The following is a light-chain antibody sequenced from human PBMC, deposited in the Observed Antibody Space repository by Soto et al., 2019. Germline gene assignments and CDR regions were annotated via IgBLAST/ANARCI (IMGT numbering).Light chain of an antibody. CDR2: DAS. J-gene: IGKJ4*01. Sequence: EIVLTQSPATLSLSPGERATLSCRASQSVSSYLAWYQQKPGQAPRLLIYDASNRATGIPARFSGSGAGTDFTLTISSLEPEDFEVYYCQQRSHWPPGLTFGGGTKVEIK. V-gene: IGKV3-11*01. CDR3: QQRSHWPPGLT. CDR1: QSVSSY.